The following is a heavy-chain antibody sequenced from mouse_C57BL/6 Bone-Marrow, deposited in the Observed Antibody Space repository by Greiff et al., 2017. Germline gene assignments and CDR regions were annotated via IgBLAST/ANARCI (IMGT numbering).Heavy chain of an antibody. D-gene: IGHD1-1*01. V-gene: IGHV1-63*01. J-gene: IGHJ1*03. CDR2: IYPGGGYT. CDR1: GYTFTHYW. CDR3: ARLRFTTVVDWYFDV. Sequence: VQLQQSGAELVRPGTSVKMSCKASGYTFTHYWIGWAKQRPGHGLEWIGDIYPGGGYTNYNEKFKGKATLTADKSSSTAYMQFSSLTSEDSAIYYCARLRFTTVVDWYFDVWGTGTTVTVSS.